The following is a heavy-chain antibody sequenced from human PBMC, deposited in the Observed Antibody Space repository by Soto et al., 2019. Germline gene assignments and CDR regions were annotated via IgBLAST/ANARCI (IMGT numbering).Heavy chain of an antibody. D-gene: IGHD6-19*01. CDR1: GLSITDSEMG. Sequence: QVTLKESGPVLVKPTETLTLRCTVSGLSITDSEMGVSWIRQPPGQTLEWLAHIDSSGEKSYRKFLKIRLVISKDTSKSQIVLTMTNMDPADTATYYCARRHLAVAVSPWFDPWGQGIPVTVSS. CDR2: IDSSGEK. V-gene: IGHV2-26*01. J-gene: IGHJ5*02. CDR3: ARRHLAVAVSPWFDP.